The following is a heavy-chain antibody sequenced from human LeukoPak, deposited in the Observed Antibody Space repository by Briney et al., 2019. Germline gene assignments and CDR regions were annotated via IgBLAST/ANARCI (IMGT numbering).Heavy chain of an antibody. CDR1: GFTFNNYA. CDR3: AKQARYSNFWSGYLYYFDY. J-gene: IGHJ4*02. CDR2: FVGGDTT. Sequence: GGSLRLSCAASGFTFNNYAASWVRQAPGKGLEWVSAFVGGDTTYYADSVKGRFTISRDNSRNTLYLQMNALRAEDTAIYYCAKQARYSNFWSGYLYYFDYWGQGTLVTVSS. D-gene: IGHD3-3*01. V-gene: IGHV3-23*01.